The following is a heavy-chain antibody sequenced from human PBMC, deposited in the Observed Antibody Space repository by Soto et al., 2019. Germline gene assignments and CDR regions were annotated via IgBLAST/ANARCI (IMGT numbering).Heavy chain of an antibody. Sequence: QVQLQESGPGLVKPSQTLSLTCTVSGGSIRSGGYYWSWIRQHPGKGLEWIGYIYYSGSTYYNPSLKSRVTVTVDTSKIQCFLKPSSMTAADTAGYYCAHYDSSGSRGFQHWGQGTLVTVSS. CDR2: IYYSGST. V-gene: IGHV4-31*03. CDR3: AHYDSSGSRGFQH. J-gene: IGHJ1*01. CDR1: GGSIRSGGYY. D-gene: IGHD3-22*01.